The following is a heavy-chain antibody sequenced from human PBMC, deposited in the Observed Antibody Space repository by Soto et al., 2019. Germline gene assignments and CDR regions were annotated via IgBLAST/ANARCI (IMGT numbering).Heavy chain of an antibody. J-gene: IGHJ5*02. CDR1: GYTFTSYG. D-gene: IGHD3-3*01. CDR3: ARVCQGDFCRGYYMRYNWFDP. Sequence: QVQLVQSGAEVKKPGASVKVSCKASGYTFTSYGISWVRQAPGQGLEWMGRISAYNGNTNYAQKLQRRVTTTTDTSTSTAYMALRVLRSDATAVYYCARVCQGDFCRGYYMRYNWFDPWGQGTPVTVSA. CDR2: ISAYNGNT. V-gene: IGHV1-18*01.